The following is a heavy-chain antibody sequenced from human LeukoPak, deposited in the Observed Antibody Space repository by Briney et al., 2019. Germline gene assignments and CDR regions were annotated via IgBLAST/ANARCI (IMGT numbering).Heavy chain of an antibody. J-gene: IGHJ3*02. CDR3: ARDYPEYSGFRAFDI. CDR2: IYYSGST. Sequence: TLSLTCTVSGGSISSGGYYWSWIRQHPGKGLEWIGYIYYSGSTYYNPSLKSRVTISVGTSKNQFSLKLSSVTAADTAVYYCARDYPEYSGFRAFDIWGQGTMVTVSS. D-gene: IGHD3-10*01. CDR1: GGSISSGGYY. V-gene: IGHV4-31*03.